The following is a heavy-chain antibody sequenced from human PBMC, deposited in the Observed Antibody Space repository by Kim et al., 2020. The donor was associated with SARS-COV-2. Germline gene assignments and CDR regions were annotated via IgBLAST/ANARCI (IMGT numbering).Heavy chain of an antibody. D-gene: IGHD6-19*01. CDR3: AKLEILQWLVRVGRYFDY. CDR1: GFTFSSYA. CDR2: ISGSGGST. Sequence: GGSLRLSCAASGFTFSSYAMSWVRQAPGKGLEWVSAISGSGGSTYYADSVKGRFTISRDNSKNTLYLQMNSLRAEDTAVYYCAKLEILQWLVRVGRYFDYWGQGTLVTVSS. V-gene: IGHV3-23*01. J-gene: IGHJ4*02.